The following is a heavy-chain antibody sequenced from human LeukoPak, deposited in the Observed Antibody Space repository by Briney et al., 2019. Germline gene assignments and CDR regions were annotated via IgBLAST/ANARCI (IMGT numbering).Heavy chain of an antibody. CDR2: INPNSGGT. J-gene: IGHJ3*02. Sequence: ASVKVSCKASGYTFTGYYMHWVRQAPGQGLEWMGWINPNSGGTNYAQKFQGRVTMTRDTSISTAYMELSRLRSEDTAVYYCARDREPYSSSWYELHAFDIWGQGTMVTVSS. V-gene: IGHV1-2*02. CDR1: GYTFTGYY. D-gene: IGHD6-13*01. CDR3: ARDREPYSSSWYELHAFDI.